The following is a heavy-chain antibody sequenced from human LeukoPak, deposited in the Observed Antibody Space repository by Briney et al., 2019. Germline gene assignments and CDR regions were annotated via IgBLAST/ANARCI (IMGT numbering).Heavy chain of an antibody. CDR3: ARAYYCGGGSCKLEY. CDR2: IYPGDSDT. J-gene: IGHJ4*02. Sequence: GESLTISCQGSGHSFNSYWIAWVRQMPGKGLECMGIIYPGDSDTRYRPCFRGQITISADKSIKTAYLRWSSLKASGTAMYYCARAYYCGGGSCKLEYWGQGTLVTVSS. V-gene: IGHV5-51*01. D-gene: IGHD2-15*01. CDR1: GHSFNSYW.